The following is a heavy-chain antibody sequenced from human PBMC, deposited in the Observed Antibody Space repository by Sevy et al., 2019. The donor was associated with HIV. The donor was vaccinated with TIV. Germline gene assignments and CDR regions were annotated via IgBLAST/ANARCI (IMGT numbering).Heavy chain of an antibody. Sequence: GGSLRLSCAASGFTFNSYWMSWVRQAPGKGLEWVANIKQDGSEKYYVDSVKGRFTISRDNSKNSPFLKMNTLRAEDTAVYYCAREGSPYDTYYYYYGMDVWGQGTTVTVSS. V-gene: IGHV3-7*01. CDR3: AREGSPYDTYYYYYGMDV. D-gene: IGHD5-12*01. CDR1: GFTFNSYW. J-gene: IGHJ6*02. CDR2: IKQDGSEK.